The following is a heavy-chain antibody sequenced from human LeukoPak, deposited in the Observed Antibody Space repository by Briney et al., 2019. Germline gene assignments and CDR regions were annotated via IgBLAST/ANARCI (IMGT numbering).Heavy chain of an antibody. CDR3: ARDVGSSSWPPWWFDP. Sequence: PSETLSLTCTVSGDAVYYWNWIRQPAGKGLEWIGRIYNNESTWSNPSLKSRVSMSIDTSKNQFSLKLSSVTAADAAVYYCARDVGSSSWPPWWFDPWGQGTLVTVSS. J-gene: IGHJ5*02. V-gene: IGHV4-4*07. CDR1: GDAVYY. D-gene: IGHD6-13*01. CDR2: IYNNEST.